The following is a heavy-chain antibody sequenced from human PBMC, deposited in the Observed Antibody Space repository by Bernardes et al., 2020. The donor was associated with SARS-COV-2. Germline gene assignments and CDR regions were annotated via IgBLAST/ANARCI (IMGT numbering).Heavy chain of an antibody. J-gene: IGHJ4*02. V-gene: IGHV1-46*01. CDR3: VRDNSAFDY. D-gene: IGHD1-1*01. CDR2: ILPYYCST. CDR1: VYTFPHYY. Sequence: SVKVSCKTSVYTFPHYYVHWVRQAPGQGLEWMAMILPYYCSTSYPQNFQGRVTMTMDTSTATVYLELASLRYEDTALYYCVRDNSAFDYWGQGTLVTVSS.